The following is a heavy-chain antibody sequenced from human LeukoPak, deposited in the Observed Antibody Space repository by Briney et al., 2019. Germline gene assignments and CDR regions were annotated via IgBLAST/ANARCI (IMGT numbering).Heavy chain of an antibody. CDR2: ISWNSGSI. Sequence: GRSLRLSCAASGFTFDDYAMHWVRQAPGKGLEWVSGISWNSGSIGYAESVKGRFTISRDNAKNSLYLQMNSLRAEDTALYYCAKDMSSGSYWNYYYYYGMDVWGQGTTVTVSS. CDR3: AKDMSSGSYWNYYYYYGMDV. CDR1: GFTFDDYA. J-gene: IGHJ6*02. D-gene: IGHD1-26*01. V-gene: IGHV3-9*01.